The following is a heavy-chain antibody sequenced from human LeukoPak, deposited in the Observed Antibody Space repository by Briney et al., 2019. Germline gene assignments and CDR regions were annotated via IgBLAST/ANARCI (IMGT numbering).Heavy chain of an antibody. J-gene: IGHJ3*02. Sequence: KPSETLSLTCAVYIGSFSGYYWSWIPQPPGKGLEGSGEINHSGSTNYNPSLKSRAPISAHTSKTRFSLKLSSVTAAETAEHYCARKGSRITTVREPNGRNAFDIWGQGTLVTVSS. V-gene: IGHV4-34*01. CDR3: ARKGSRITTVREPNGRNAFDI. CDR2: INHSGST. CDR1: IGSFSGYY. D-gene: IGHD3-10*01.